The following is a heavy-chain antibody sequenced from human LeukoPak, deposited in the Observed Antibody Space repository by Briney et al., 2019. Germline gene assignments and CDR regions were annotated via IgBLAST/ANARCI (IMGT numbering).Heavy chain of an antibody. CDR2: TNEHGSIT. J-gene: IGHJ5*02. D-gene: IGHD3-16*01. CDR1: GFTFSTYW. V-gene: IGHV3-74*01. Sequence: GGSLRLSCAASGFTFSTYWMHWVRQVPGTGLVWVSRTNEHGSITDYADSVKGRFTISRDNSKDTLYLQMNSLRAEDTAVYYCGRDLGGRGGAWGQGILVTVSP. CDR3: GRDLGGRGGA.